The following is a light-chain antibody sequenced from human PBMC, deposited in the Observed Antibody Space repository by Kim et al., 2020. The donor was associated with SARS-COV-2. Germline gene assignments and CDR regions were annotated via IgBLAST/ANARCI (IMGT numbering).Light chain of an antibody. J-gene: IGLJ2*01. CDR1: SGSIASNY. V-gene: IGLV6-57*03. CDR2: EDN. CDR3: QSYDSSNYVV. Sequence: RVTIACTRSSGSIASNYVQWYQQRPGSAPTTVIYEDNQRPSGVPDRFSGSIDSSSNSASLTISGLKTEDEADYYCQSYDSSNYVVFGGGTKLTVL.